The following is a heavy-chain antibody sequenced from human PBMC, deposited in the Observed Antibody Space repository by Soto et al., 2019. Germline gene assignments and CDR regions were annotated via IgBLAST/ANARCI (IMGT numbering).Heavy chain of an antibody. D-gene: IGHD3-16*01. CDR1: GFTFSSFE. V-gene: IGHV3-48*03. Sequence: EVQLVESGGGLVKPGGSLRLSCAASGFTFSSFEMNWVRQAPGKGLEWLSYINGGGGTYYADSVKGRFTISRDNAKNSLYLQMSSLRAEDTAVYFCVGGGLSYFDYWGQGALVTVSS. CDR2: INGGGGT. J-gene: IGHJ4*02. CDR3: VGGGLSYFDY.